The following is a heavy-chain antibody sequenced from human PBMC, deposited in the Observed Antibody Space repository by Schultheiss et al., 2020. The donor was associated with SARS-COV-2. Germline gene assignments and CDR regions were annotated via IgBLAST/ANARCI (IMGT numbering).Heavy chain of an antibody. CDR3: AKDRVRGVIDY. CDR1: GFTVSSNY. J-gene: IGHJ4*02. CDR2: ISGSGGST. Sequence: GESLKISCAASGFTVSSNYMSWVRQAPGKGLEWVSAISGSGGSTYYADSVKGRFTISRDNSKNTLYLQMNSLRAEDTAVYYCAKDRVRGVIDYWGQGTLVTVSS. V-gene: IGHV3-23*01. D-gene: IGHD3-10*01.